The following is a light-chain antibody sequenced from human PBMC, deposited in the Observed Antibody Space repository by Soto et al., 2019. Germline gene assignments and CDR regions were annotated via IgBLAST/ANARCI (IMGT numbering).Light chain of an antibody. J-gene: IGKJ5*01. CDR3: QHYNIYSIT. CDR1: QSISSW. CDR2: KAS. V-gene: IGKV1-5*03. Sequence: DIQMTQSPSTLSASVGDRVTITCRASQSISSWLAWYQQKPGKAPKLLIYKASTLESGVPSRFSGSGSGTEFTLTISSLQPDDFATHFCQHYNIYSITLGQGTRLEIK.